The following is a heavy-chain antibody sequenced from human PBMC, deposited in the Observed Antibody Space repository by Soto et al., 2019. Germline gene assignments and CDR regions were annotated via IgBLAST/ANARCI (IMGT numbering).Heavy chain of an antibody. D-gene: IGHD6-19*01. J-gene: IGHJ6*02. V-gene: IGHV1-69*13. CDR3: AKVRYSSPMGYYYGMDV. CDR1: RVAFSKFI. Sequence: SVKVSCKASRVAFSKFIVTWVRQAPGLGLEWVGGIIPIFGTANYAQKFQGRVTITADESTGTSYMEVNNLRSEDTAVYYCAKVRYSSPMGYYYGMDVWGQGTTVTVSS. CDR2: IIPIFGTA.